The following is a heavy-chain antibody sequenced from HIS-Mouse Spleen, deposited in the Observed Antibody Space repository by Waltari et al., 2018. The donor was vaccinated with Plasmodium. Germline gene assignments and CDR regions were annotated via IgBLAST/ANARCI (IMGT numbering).Heavy chain of an antibody. J-gene: IGHJ3*02. Sequence: QVQLVESGGGVVQPGRSLRLSCAASGFTFSSYGMHWVRPAPGKGLEWVAVISYDGSNKYYADSVKGRFTISRDNSKNTLYLQMNSLRAEDTAVYYCAKNYGGNSYAFDIWGQGTMVTVSS. CDR2: ISYDGSNK. V-gene: IGHV3-30*18. CDR1: GFTFSSYG. CDR3: AKNYGGNSYAFDI. D-gene: IGHD4-17*01.